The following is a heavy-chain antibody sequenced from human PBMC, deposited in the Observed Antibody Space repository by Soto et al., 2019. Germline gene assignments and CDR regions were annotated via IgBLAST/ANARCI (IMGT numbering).Heavy chain of an antibody. J-gene: IGHJ4*02. CDR3: ARGAVATTFDY. V-gene: IGHV3-21*01. D-gene: IGHD5-12*01. CDR2: ISTSSSAI. CDR1: VFTFNNYN. Sequence: GSLRLSCAASVFTFNNYNMNWVRQAPGKGLEWVSSISTSSSAIYYADSVKGRFTISRDNAKDSLYLQMNSLRTEDTAVYYCARGAVATTFDYWGQGTRVTVS.